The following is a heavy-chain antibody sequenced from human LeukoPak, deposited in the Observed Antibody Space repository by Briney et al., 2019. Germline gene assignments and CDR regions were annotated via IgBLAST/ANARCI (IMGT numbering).Heavy chain of an antibody. J-gene: IGHJ4*02. V-gene: IGHV3-23*01. CDR3: AKDLDIVVPAAMHQVLDY. CDR2: ISGSGGST. CDR1: GFTFSSYA. D-gene: IGHD2-2*01. Sequence: GGSLRLSCAASGFTFSSYAMSWVRQAPGKGLEWVSAISGSGGSTYYADSVKGRFTISRDNSKNTLYLQMNSLRAEDTAVYYCAKDLDIVVPAAMHQVLDYWGQGTLVTVSS.